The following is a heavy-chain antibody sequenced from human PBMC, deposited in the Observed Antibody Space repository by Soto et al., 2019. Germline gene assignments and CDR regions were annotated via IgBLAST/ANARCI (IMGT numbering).Heavy chain of an antibody. J-gene: IGHJ4*02. CDR1: GGTFSSYA. Sequence: ASVKVPCKASGGTFSSYAISWVRQAPGQGLEWMGGIIPIFGTANYAQKFQGRVTITADESTSTAYMELSSPRSEDTAVYYWARATEKRSGYPFDYWGQGTLVTVSS. CDR3: ARATEKRSGYPFDY. V-gene: IGHV1-69*13. CDR2: IIPIFGTA. D-gene: IGHD3-22*01.